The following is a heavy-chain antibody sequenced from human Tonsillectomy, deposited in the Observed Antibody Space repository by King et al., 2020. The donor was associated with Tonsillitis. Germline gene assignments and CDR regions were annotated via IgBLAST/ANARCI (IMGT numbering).Heavy chain of an antibody. D-gene: IGHD3-16*01. J-gene: IGHJ6*03. Sequence: QLVQSGAEVKKPGASVKVSCTVSGYSLSALSVHWVRQAPGKGLELVGGFDPEDGETIYAQKFPGRVTMTEDTSTYLAYMEPGSLRAEDTAVYYWATAKITVAPCYHIDVWGKGTTVTVSS. CDR1: GYSLSALS. V-gene: IGHV1-24*01. CDR2: FDPEDGET. CDR3: ATAKITVAPCYHIDV.